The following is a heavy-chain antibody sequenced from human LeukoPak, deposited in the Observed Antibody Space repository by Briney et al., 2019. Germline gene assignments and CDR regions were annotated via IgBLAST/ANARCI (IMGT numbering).Heavy chain of an antibody. V-gene: IGHV3-43*01. CDR2: ISWDGGST. CDR1: GFTFDDYT. CDR3: AKDEGAYSYGLDY. J-gene: IGHJ4*02. D-gene: IGHD5-18*01. Sequence: GGSLRLSCAASGFTFDDYTMHWVRQAPGKGLEWVSLISWDGGSTYYADSVKGRFTISRDNSKNSLYLQMNSLRTEDTALYYCAKDEGAYSYGLDYWGQGTLVTVSS.